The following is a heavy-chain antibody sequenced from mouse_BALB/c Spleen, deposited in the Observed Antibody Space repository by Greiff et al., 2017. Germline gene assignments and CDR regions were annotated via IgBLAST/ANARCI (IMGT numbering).Heavy chain of an antibody. D-gene: IGHD6-1*01. J-gene: IGHJ3*01. CDR1: GFAFSSYY. CDR3: ASLQGDEAGHWFAY. V-gene: IGHV5-12-1*01. Sequence: EVLLMESGAGLVKPGASLKLSCAASGFAFSSYYMSWVRQTPGQGLEWIGYISRGGGSTYYPDTVKGRFTISRDNAKNTRYLQLSSLTSEDTAMYYCASLQGDEAGHWFAYWGQGTLVTVSA. CDR2: ISRGGGST.